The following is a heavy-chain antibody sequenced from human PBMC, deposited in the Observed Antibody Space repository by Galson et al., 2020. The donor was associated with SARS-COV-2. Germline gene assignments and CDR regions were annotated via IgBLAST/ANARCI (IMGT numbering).Heavy chain of an antibody. CDR3: AKDFVRGIGYMDV. D-gene: IGHD3-10*02. Sequence: GSLRLSCVASGFTFSRYGMSWVRQAPGQGLEWVATTSATTYYADSVRRLFIISRDDSNNILYLQMNGLSADDTAVYYCAKDFVRGIGYMDVWGPGTTVTVSS. J-gene: IGHJ6*03. V-gene: IGHV3-23*01. CDR1: GFTFSRYG. CDR2: TSATT.